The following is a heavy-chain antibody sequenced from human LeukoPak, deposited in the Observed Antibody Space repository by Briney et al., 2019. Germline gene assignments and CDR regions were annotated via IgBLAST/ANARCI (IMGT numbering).Heavy chain of an antibody. CDR2: MNPNSGNT. V-gene: IGHV1-8*01. Sequence: ASVKVSCKASGYTFTSYDINWVRQATGQRLEWMGWMNPNSGNTGYAQKFQGRVTMTRNTSISTAYMELSSLRSEDTAVYYCARGGKKFGARGSDYWGQGTLVTVSS. CDR3: ARGGKKFGARGSDY. J-gene: IGHJ4*02. CDR1: GYTFTSYD. D-gene: IGHD3-10*01.